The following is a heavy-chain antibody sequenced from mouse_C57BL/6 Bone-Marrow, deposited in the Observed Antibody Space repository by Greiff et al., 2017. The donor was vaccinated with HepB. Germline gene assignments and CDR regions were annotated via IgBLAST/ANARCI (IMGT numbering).Heavy chain of an antibody. CDR3: ASITTNY. Sequence: EVMLVESGGGLVKPGGSLKLSCAASGFTFSSYAMSWVRQTPEKRLEWVATISDGGSYTYYPDNVKGRFTISRDNAKNNLYLQMSHLKSEDTAMYYCASITTNYWGQGTTLTVSS. V-gene: IGHV5-4*03. CDR1: GFTFSSYA. J-gene: IGHJ2*01. D-gene: IGHD1-1*01. CDR2: ISDGGSYT.